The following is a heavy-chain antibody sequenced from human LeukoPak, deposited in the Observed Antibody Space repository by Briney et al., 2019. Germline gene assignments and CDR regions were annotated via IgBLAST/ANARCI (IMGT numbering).Heavy chain of an antibody. Sequence: SETLSLTCTVSGGSISSGGYYWRWIRQHPGKGLEWIGYIYYSGSTYYNPYLKSRVTISVDTSKNQFSLKLSSVTAADTAVYYCASSGPYYDFWSGYYTNYYYYMDVWGKGTTVTVSS. J-gene: IGHJ6*03. CDR3: ASSGPYYDFWSGYYTNYYYYMDV. V-gene: IGHV4-31*03. CDR2: IYYSGST. D-gene: IGHD3-3*01. CDR1: GGSISSGGYY.